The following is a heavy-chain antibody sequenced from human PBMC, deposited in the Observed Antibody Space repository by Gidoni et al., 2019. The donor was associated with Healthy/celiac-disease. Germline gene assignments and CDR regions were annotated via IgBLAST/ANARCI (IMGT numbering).Heavy chain of an antibody. CDR3: ARHKLTSGYSSSPGFDY. CDR2: IYYSGST. J-gene: IGHJ4*02. D-gene: IGHD6-13*01. Sequence: QLQLQESGPGLVKPSETLSLTCTVSGGSISSSSYYWGWIRPPPGKGLEWIGSIYYSGSTYYNPSLKSRVTISVDTSKNQFSLKLSSVTAADTAVYYCARHKLTSGYSSSPGFDYWGQGTLVTVSS. CDR1: GGSISSSSYY. V-gene: IGHV4-39*01.